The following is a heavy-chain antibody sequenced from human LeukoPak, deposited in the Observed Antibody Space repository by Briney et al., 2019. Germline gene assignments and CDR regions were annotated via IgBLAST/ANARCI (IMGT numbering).Heavy chain of an antibody. CDR3: AREEWYYDSSGYHD. V-gene: IGHV4-34*01. CDR2: INHSGST. D-gene: IGHD3-22*01. Sequence: PSETLSLTCAVYGGSFSGYYWSWIRQPPGKGLEWIGEINHSGSTNYNPSLKSRVTISVDTSKNQFSLKLSSVTAADTAVYYCAREEWYYDSSGYHDWGQGTLVTVSS. J-gene: IGHJ4*02. CDR1: GGSFSGYY.